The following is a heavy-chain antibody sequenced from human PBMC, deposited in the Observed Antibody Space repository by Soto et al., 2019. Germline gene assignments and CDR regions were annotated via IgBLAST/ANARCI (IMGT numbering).Heavy chain of an antibody. CDR2: ISSSSSST. J-gene: IGHJ6*02. D-gene: IGHD3-3*01. V-gene: IGHV3-11*06. CDR1: GFIFRDFY. Sequence: PGGSLRLSCADSGFIFRDFYMSWIRQVPGPGLEWLSKISSSSSSTDYADSVKGRFTISRDNAKNSLFLQMSSLRAEDTAVYYCARDRGGGSIFGGHYGMDVWGQGTTVTSP. CDR3: ARDRGGGSIFGGHYGMDV.